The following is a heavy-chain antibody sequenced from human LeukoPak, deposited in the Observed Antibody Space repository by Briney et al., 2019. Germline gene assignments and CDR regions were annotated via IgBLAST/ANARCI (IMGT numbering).Heavy chain of an antibody. J-gene: IGHJ5*02. CDR1: GYTFTGYY. D-gene: IGHD2-2*02. CDR2: INPNSGGT. Sequence: WASVKVSCKASGYTFTGYYMHWVRQAPGQGLEWMGWINPNSGGTNYAQKFQGRVTMTRDTSISTAYMELSRLRSDDTAVYYCARGGCSSTSCYIGGDWFDPWGQGTLVTVSS. CDR3: ARGGCSSTSCYIGGDWFDP. V-gene: IGHV1-2*02.